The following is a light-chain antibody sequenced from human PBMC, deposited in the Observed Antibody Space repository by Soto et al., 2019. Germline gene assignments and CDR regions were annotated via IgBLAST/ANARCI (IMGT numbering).Light chain of an antibody. CDR2: GVS. Sequence: EVVLTQSPATLSVSPGEGATLSCRASQSVNLYLAWYQQKPGQAPRVIIYGVSTRATGVPGRFSGSGSGTEFTHTISTLQSEDFGVYYCQQYNNWPITFGQGTRLEIK. CDR3: QQYNNWPIT. CDR1: QSVNLY. V-gene: IGKV3-15*01. J-gene: IGKJ5*01.